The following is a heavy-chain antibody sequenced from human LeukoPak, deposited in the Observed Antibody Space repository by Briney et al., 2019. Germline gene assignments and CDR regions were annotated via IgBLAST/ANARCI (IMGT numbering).Heavy chain of an antibody. CDR2: ITYSGNT. V-gene: IGHV4-31*03. CDR3: ARIAYDALDSYYYGMDV. Sequence: SETLSLTCTVSGGSISSSSYYWGWIRQHPGKGLEWIGYITYSGNTYYYPALNSRVTVSLDTSKTQFSLKLSSVTAADTAVYYCARIAYDALDSYYYGMDVWGQGTTVTVSS. D-gene: IGHD3-3*01. CDR1: GGSISSSSYY. J-gene: IGHJ6*02.